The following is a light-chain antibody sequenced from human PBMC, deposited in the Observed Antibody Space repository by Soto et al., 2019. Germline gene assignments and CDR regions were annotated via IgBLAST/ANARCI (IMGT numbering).Light chain of an antibody. CDR3: MQALQTPRT. V-gene: IGKV2-28*01. CDR2: LGS. J-gene: IGKJ1*01. Sequence: DIVMTQSPLSLPVTPGEPASISCRSSQSLLHSNGYNYLDWYLQKPGQSPQLLIYLGSNRASGVPDRFSGSGLGTDSPLKISRVEAEDVGIYYCMQALQTPRTFGQGTKVEIK. CDR1: QSLLHSNGYNY.